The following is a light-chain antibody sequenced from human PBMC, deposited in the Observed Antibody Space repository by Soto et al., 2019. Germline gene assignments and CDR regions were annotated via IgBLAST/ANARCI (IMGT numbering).Light chain of an antibody. CDR3: QQYNDWPPT. Sequence: EIVLTQSPATLSLSPGERATLSCRASQSVRSNLAWYQQKPGQATRLIIYGASTRDTGIPDRVSGSGSGTEVTLSIGSLQSEDFAVYYCQQYNDWPPTFGQGTKVDIK. CDR1: QSVRSN. CDR2: GAS. V-gene: IGKV3-15*01. J-gene: IGKJ1*01.